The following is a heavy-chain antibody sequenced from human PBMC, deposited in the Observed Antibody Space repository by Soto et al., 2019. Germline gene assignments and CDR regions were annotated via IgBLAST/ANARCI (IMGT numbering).Heavy chain of an antibody. CDR1: GGNESRTSAA. J-gene: IGHJ4*01. CDR2: TYYRSKWYN. Sequence: QTDSLTGERCGGNESRTSAAWYWKKQSPSRGLEWLGRTYYRSKWYNDYAVSVKSRITINPDTSKNQFSLQLNSVTPEDTAVYYFARDRIAVAGTPSPWRYWGHGTLVPVSS. D-gene: IGHD6-19*01. CDR3: ARDRIAVAGTPSPWRY. V-gene: IGHV6-1*01.